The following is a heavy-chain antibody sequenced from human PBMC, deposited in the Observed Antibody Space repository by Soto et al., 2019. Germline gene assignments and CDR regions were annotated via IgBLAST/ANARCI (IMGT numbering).Heavy chain of an antibody. D-gene: IGHD4-17*01. CDR2: MNPNSGNT. V-gene: IGHV1-8*01. CDR3: ARGLGDDNWFDP. J-gene: IGHJ5*02. Sequence: QVQLVQSGAEVKKPGASVKVSCKASGYTFTSYDINWVRQATGQGLEWMGWMNPNSGNTGYAQKFQGRVTMTRKSSISTAYIELSSPRSEDTAVYFCARGLGDDNWFDPWGQGTLVTVSS. CDR1: GYTFTSYD.